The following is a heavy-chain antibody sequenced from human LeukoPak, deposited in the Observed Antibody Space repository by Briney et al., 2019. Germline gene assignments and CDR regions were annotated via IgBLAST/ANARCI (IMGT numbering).Heavy chain of an antibody. CDR1: GFTFSSYA. Sequence: GRSLRLSCAASGFTFSSYAMHWVRQATGKGLGWVAVISYDGSNKYYADSVKGRFTISRDNSKNTLYLQMNSLRAEDTAVYYCARGRYYYGSGTSMDVWGQGTTVTVSS. D-gene: IGHD3-10*01. CDR3: ARGRYYYGSGTSMDV. V-gene: IGHV3-30-3*01. J-gene: IGHJ6*02. CDR2: ISYDGSNK.